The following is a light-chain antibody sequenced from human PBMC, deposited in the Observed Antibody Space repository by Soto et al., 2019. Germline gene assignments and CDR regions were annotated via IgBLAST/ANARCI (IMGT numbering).Light chain of an antibody. V-gene: IGKV3-20*01. CDR2: GAS. CDR1: QSVSNNY. Sequence: EIVLTQSPGTLSLSPGERATLSCRASQSVSNNYLAWYQQKPGRAPRLLIYGASNRATGIPDRFSGSGSGTDFTLTISRLETEDFAVFYCQQYGTSEIIFGQGTRLEI. CDR3: QQYGTSEII. J-gene: IGKJ5*01.